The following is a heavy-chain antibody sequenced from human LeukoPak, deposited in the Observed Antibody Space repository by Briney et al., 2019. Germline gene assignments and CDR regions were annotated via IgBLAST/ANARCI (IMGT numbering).Heavy chain of an antibody. CDR3: ARRRVVVVADYGMDV. Sequence: GASVKVSYKASGYTFTSYGISWVRQAPGQGLEWMGWISAYNGNTNYAQKLQGRVTMTTDTSTSTAYMELRSLRSDDTAVYYCARRRVVVVADYGMDVWGQGTTVTVSS. V-gene: IGHV1-18*01. CDR2: ISAYNGNT. D-gene: IGHD2-15*01. CDR1: GYTFTSYG. J-gene: IGHJ6*02.